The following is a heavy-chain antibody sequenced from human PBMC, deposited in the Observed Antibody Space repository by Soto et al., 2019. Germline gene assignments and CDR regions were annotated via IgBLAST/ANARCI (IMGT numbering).Heavy chain of an antibody. J-gene: IGHJ4*02. Sequence: QALSLPFAISGDSVSSTSTAWSLIRQSPSRGLEWLGRTYYRSKWYSDYAVSVKSRITINPDTSKNQFSLQLNSVTPEDTAVYYCARGSYYSGWVWGQGTLVTVSS. D-gene: IGHD6-19*01. CDR3: ARGSYYSGWV. CDR1: GDSVSSTSTA. CDR2: TYYRSKWYS. V-gene: IGHV6-1*01.